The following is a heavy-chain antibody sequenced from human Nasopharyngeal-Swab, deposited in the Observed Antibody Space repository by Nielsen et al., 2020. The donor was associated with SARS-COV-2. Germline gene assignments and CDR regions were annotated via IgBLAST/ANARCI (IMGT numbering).Heavy chain of an antibody. CDR3: VVAATPYYYYGMDV. Sequence: WIRQPPGKGLEWVSGINWNGGSTGYADFVKGRFTISRDNVKNSLYLQMNSLRAEDTALYHRVVAATPYYYYGMDVWGQGTTVTVSS. V-gene: IGHV3-20*01. J-gene: IGHJ6*02. D-gene: IGHD2-15*01. CDR2: INWNGGST.